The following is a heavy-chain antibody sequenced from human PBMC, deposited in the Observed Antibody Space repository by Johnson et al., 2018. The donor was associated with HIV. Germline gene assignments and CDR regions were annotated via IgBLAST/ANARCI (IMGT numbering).Heavy chain of an antibody. CDR2: ISSSGGNT. D-gene: IGHD6-13*01. Sequence: VQLVESGGGVVRPGGSLRLSCAASGFTFSSYAMSWVRQAPGKGLEWVSTISSSGGNTYYADSVKGRFPISRDNSKNTLYLQMNSLRAEDTAVYYCARDSDSSLKGDIWGQGTMVTVSS. V-gene: IGHV3-23*04. J-gene: IGHJ3*02. CDR1: GFTFSSYA. CDR3: ARDSDSSLKGDI.